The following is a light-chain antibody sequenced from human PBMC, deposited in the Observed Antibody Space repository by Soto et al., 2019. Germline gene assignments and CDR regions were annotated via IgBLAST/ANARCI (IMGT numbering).Light chain of an antibody. Sequence: EIVMTQSPATLSVSPGERATLSCRASQSVGSNLAWYQQKPGQAPRLLIYGASTRATGIPARFSGSGSGTEFPLTISSLQSEDFGIYFCQQYNNWPSGRTFGQGTKVEIK. V-gene: IGKV3-15*01. J-gene: IGKJ1*01. CDR3: QQYNNWPSGRT. CDR2: GAS. CDR1: QSVGSN.